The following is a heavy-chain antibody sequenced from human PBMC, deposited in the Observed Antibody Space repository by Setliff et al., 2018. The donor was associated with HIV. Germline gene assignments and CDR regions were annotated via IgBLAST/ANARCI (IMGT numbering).Heavy chain of an antibody. CDR2: IYHSGTT. D-gene: IGHD2-2*01. CDR3: ARHAAGPDGPFDY. CDR1: GYSISSGYY. J-gene: IGHJ4*02. V-gene: IGHV4-38-2*01. Sequence: SETLSLTCAVSGYSISSGYYWGWIRQTPGKGLEWIGSIYHSGTTYYNPSLRSRVTISVDTSKNQFSLKLSSVTAADTAVYYCARHAAGPDGPFDYWGQGTLVTVS.